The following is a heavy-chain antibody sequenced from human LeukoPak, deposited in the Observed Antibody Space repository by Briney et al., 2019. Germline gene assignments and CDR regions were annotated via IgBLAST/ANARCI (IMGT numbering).Heavy chain of an antibody. CDR2: ISPNSGGT. D-gene: IGHD2-2*01. Sequence: ASVKVSCKASGYTFTAYDIHWVRQAPGQGLEWMGWISPNSGGTNYAQKFQGRVTMTRDTSISTAYMELSSLRSDDTAVYFCARAQAGTSCCHFDYWGQGTLVTVSS. J-gene: IGHJ4*02. CDR3: ARAQAGTSCCHFDY. CDR1: GYTFTAYD. V-gene: IGHV1-2*02.